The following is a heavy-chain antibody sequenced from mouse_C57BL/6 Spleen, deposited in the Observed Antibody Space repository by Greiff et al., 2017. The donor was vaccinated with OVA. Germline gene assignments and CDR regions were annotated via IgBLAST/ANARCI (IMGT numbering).Heavy chain of an antibody. J-gene: IGHJ1*03. Sequence: EVKLVESEGGLVQPGSSMKLSCTASGFTFSDYYMAWVRQVPEKGLEWVANINYDGSSTYYLDSLKSRFIISRDNAKNILYLQMSSLKSEDTATYYCARDWHFDVWGTGTTVTVSS. CDR3: ARDWHFDV. V-gene: IGHV5-16*01. CDR1: GFTFSDYY. CDR2: INYDGSST.